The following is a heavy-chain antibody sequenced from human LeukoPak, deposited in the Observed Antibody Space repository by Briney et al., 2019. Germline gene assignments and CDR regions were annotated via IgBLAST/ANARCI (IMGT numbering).Heavy chain of an antibody. Sequence: GGSLRLSCAASGFISSSRWMSWVRQAPGKGLEWVASINQGGSDKRHADSVRGRFTISRDNAKNSLSLQVNSPRAEDTAIYYCATLKDAVTTFDNWGQGTLVTVSS. CDR3: ATLKDAVTTFDN. V-gene: IGHV3-7*01. J-gene: IGHJ4*02. D-gene: IGHD4-17*01. CDR2: INQGGSDK. CDR1: GFISSSRW.